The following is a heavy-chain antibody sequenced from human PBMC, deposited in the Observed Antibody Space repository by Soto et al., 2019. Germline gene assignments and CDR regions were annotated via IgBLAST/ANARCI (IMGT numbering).Heavy chain of an antibody. J-gene: IGHJ6*02. CDR1: GYTSTSYG. V-gene: IGHV1-18*01. CDR2: ISAYNGNT. D-gene: IGHD3-3*01. CDR3: ARDNPPYYDFWSGYYPYYYYGMDV. Sequence: ASVKVSCKASGYTSTSYGISWVRQAPGQGLEWMGWISAYNGNTNYAQKLQGRVTMTTDTSTSTAYMELRSLRSDDTAVYYCARDNPPYYDFWSGYYPYYYYGMDVWGQGTTVTVSS.